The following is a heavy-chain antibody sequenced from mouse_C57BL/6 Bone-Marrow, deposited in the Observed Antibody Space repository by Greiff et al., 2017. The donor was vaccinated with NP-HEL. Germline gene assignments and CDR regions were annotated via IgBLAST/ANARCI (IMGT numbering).Heavy chain of an antibody. CDR1: GYSITSGYY. V-gene: IGHV3-6*01. J-gene: IGHJ4*01. D-gene: IGHD2-3*01. CDR2: ISYDGSN. CDR3: ARLNLYDGYYYYAMDY. Sequence: DVKLQESGPGLVKPSQSLSLTCSVTGYSITSGYYWNWIRQFPGNKLEWMGYISYDGSNNYNPSLKNRISITRDTSKNQFFLKLNSVTTEDTATYYCARLNLYDGYYYYAMDYWGQGTSVTVSS.